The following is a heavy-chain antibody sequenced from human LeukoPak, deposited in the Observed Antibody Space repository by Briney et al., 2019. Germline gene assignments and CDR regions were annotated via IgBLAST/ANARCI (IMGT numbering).Heavy chain of an antibody. J-gene: IGHJ4*02. D-gene: IGHD3-10*01. Sequence: PSETLSLTCAVSGGPFSNYDWSWIRQPPGKGLEWIGEINHSGRTNYNPSLKSRVTISVDTSRNQFSLKLSPVTAADTAVYYCARDLQSYGSGRVGYWGQGTLVTVSS. CDR3: ARDLQSYGSGRVGY. CDR2: INHSGRT. CDR1: GGPFSNYD. V-gene: IGHV4-34*01.